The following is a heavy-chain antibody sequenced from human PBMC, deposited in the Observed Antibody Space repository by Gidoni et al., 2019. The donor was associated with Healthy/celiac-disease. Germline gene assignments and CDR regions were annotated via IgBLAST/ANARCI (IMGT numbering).Heavy chain of an antibody. CDR2: IVVGSGNT. D-gene: IGHD2-21*02. CDR1: GFTFTSSA. J-gene: IGHJ6*02. CDR3: AANPCGGDCYYYYYYGMDV. Sequence: QLQLVQSGPEVKKPGTSVKVSCKASGFTFTSSAMQWVRQARGQRLEWIGWIVVGSGNTNYAQKFQERVTITRDMSTSTAYMELSSLRSEDTAVYYCAANPCGGDCYYYYYYGMDVWGQGTTVTVSS. V-gene: IGHV1-58*02.